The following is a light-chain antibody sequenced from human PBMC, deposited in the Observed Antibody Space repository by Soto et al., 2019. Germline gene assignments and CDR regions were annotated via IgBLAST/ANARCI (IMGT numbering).Light chain of an antibody. CDR1: QSVSRY. Sequence: EIVLTQSPATLSLSPGERATLSCRASQSVSRYLVWYQQKPGQAPRLLIYDTSNRATGIPARFSGSGSGTDFTLTLSSLEPEDFAVYYCQQRSTWPTAFGQGTKVEI. CDR3: QQRSTWPTA. J-gene: IGKJ1*01. CDR2: DTS. V-gene: IGKV3-11*01.